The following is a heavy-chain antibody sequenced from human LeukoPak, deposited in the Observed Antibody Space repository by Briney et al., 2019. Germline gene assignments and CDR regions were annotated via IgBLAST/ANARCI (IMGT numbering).Heavy chain of an antibody. CDR1: GFIFSSYA. CDR3: AKGQAVIDY. Sequence: GGSLRLSCAASGFIFSSYAMTWVRQAPGRGLEWLSTISGSGTTTYYVDSVKGRFTVSRDNSKNTLYLQMSSLRAEDTAVYYCAKGQAVIDYWGQGTLVTVS. V-gene: IGHV3-23*01. CDR2: ISGSGTTT. D-gene: IGHD3-22*01. J-gene: IGHJ4*02.